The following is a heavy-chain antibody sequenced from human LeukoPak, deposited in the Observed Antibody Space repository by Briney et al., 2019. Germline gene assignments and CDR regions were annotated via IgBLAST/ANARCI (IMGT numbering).Heavy chain of an antibody. CDR2: INHSGST. Sequence: SETLSLTCAVYGGSFSGYYWSWIRQPPGKGLEWIGEINHSGSTNYNPSLKSRVTISVDTSKNQFSLKLSSVTAADTAVYYCARDLGYRNGWYEGYFDHWGQGILVTVSS. D-gene: IGHD6-19*01. CDR1: GGSFSGYY. V-gene: IGHV4-34*01. J-gene: IGHJ4*02. CDR3: ARDLGYRNGWYEGYFDH.